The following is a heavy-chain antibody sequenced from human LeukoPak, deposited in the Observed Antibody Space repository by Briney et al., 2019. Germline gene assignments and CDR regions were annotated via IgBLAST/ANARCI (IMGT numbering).Heavy chain of an antibody. J-gene: IGHJ4*02. CDR1: GFTLSNYS. D-gene: IGHD4-17*01. CDR3: ARDLAYGDDGL. CDR2: ISSSSSYI. Sequence: GGSLRLSCAASGFTLSNYSMNWVRQAPGKGLEWVAFISSSSSYIFYADSLKGRFTISRDNAKNSLYLQMNSLRADDTAVYHCARDLAYGDDGLWGQGTLVTVSS. V-gene: IGHV3-21*01.